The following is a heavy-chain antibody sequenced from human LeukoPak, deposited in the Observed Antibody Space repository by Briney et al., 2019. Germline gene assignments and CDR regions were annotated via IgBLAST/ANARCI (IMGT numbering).Heavy chain of an antibody. CDR1: GFTFSNYA. V-gene: IGHV3-23*01. CDR2: INVSGGST. CDR3: AKGQYCTSTSCYVGY. Sequence: GGSLRLSCAASGFTFSNYAMSWVRQAPGKGLEWVSGINVSGGSTFYADSVRGRFTISRDNSKNTLYLQMNSLRAEDTAVYYCAKGQYCTSTSCYVGYWGQGTQVTVSS. J-gene: IGHJ4*02. D-gene: IGHD2-2*01.